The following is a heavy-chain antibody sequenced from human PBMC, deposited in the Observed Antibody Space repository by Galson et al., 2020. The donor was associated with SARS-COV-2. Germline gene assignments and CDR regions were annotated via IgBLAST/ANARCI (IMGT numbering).Heavy chain of an antibody. D-gene: IGHD4-17*01. CDR2: SRNKASGYST. Sequence: GESLKISCATSGFTFSDQHVDWVRQAPGKGLEWVGRSRNKASGYSTAYAASVKGSFTISRDDSKKSLYLQMNSLKTEDTAKYYCTRGLPHGDYGPAAFDIWGQGTMVSVSS. V-gene: IGHV3-72*01. CDR3: TRGLPHGDYGPAAFDI. J-gene: IGHJ3*02. CDR1: GFTFSDQH.